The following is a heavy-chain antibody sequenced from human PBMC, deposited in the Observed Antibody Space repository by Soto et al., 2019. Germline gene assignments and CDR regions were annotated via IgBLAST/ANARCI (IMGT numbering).Heavy chain of an antibody. CDR1: GFTFISSA. D-gene: IGHD3-10*02. J-gene: IGHJ4*02. CDR3: ATSPGFGGYYVV. CDR2: IAVGSGNT. V-gene: IGHV1-58*01. Sequence: QMQLVQSGPEVKKPGTSVKVSCKASGFTFISSAVQWVRQARGQRLEWIGWIAVGSGNTNYAQRFQDRVTLTADASTGTAYMELTSLTSQDTAVYHCATSPGFGGYYVVWGQGTQVTVSS.